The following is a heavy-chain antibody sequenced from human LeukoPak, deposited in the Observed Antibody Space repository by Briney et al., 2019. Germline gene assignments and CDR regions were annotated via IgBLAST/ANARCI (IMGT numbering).Heavy chain of an antibody. V-gene: IGHV4-38-2*02. Sequence: SETLSLTCTVSGYSISSGYYWGWIRQPPGKGLEWIGSIYHSGSTYYNPSLKSRVTISVDTSKNQFSLKLSSVTAADTAVYYCARGLNSSGWSYWGQGTLVTVSP. D-gene: IGHD6-19*01. CDR3: ARGLNSSGWSY. J-gene: IGHJ4*02. CDR2: IYHSGST. CDR1: GYSISSGYY.